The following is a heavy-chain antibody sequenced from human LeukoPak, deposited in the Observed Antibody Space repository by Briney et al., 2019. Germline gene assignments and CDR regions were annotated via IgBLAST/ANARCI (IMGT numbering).Heavy chain of an antibody. V-gene: IGHV3-30*02. CDR1: GFTFSSYG. J-gene: IGHJ4*02. CDR2: TRYDGNYK. Sequence: PGGSLRLSCATSGFTFSSYGMHWVRQAPDKGLEWVAFTRYDGNYKYYADSVKGRFTISRDTSKNTLYLQMNSLRAEDTAIYFCAQDKEERWLPGPLDDWGQGTLVTVSS. D-gene: IGHD5-18*01. CDR3: AQDKEERWLPGPLDD.